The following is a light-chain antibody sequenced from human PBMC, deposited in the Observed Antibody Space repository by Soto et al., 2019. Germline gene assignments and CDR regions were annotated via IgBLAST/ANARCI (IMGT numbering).Light chain of an antibody. CDR1: QTISTN. CDR2: GAS. V-gene: IGKV3-15*01. CDR3: QQYNNWLLT. Sequence: EILMTQFPPTLPLSPGERATLSCRASQTISTNLAWYQQKAGQAPRLLIYGASTRATGIPARFSGSGSGTEFTLTISSLQSEDFAVYYCQQYNNWLLTFGGGTKVDIK. J-gene: IGKJ4*01.